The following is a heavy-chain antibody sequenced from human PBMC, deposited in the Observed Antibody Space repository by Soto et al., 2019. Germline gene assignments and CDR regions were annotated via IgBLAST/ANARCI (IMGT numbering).Heavy chain of an antibody. CDR1: GFTFSTST. J-gene: IGHJ4*02. D-gene: IGHD2-15*01. Sequence: GGSLRLSCAASGFTFSTSTINWVRQAPWQGLEWFSSISSSSTYTYYAASVKGRFTISRDNAKNSLYLQMNSLRAEDTAVYYCARVGSPGYCSGGYCPPPDYCGQCTLVAVCS. V-gene: IGHV3-21*01. CDR2: ISSSSTYT. CDR3: ARVGSPGYCSGGYCPPPDY.